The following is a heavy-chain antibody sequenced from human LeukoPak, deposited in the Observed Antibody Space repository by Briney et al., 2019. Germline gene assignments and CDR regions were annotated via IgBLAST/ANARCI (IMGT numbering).Heavy chain of an antibody. D-gene: IGHD4-17*01. CDR1: DSSISSGYF. V-gene: IGHV4-38-2*01. Sequence: SETLSLACAVSDSSISSGYFWGWIRQPPGKGLEWIGTLYHSGSTYYNPSLKSRVAISLDTSKTQFSLKLSSVTAADTALYYCATLLSDYGAHYFDSWGQGVLVTVSS. CDR2: LYHSGST. J-gene: IGHJ4*02. CDR3: ATLLSDYGAHYFDS.